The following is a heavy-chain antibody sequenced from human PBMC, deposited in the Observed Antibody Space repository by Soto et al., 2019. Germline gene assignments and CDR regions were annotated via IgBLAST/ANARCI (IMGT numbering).Heavy chain of an antibody. CDR1: GGSVSSGSYY. Sequence: KTSETLSLTCTVSGGSVSSGSYYWSWIRQPPGKGLEWIGYIYYSGSTNYNPSLKSRVTISVDTSKNQFSLKLSSVTAADTAVYYCARDTVYGDYRGIDAFDIWGQGTMVTVSS. J-gene: IGHJ3*02. V-gene: IGHV4-61*01. D-gene: IGHD4-17*01. CDR2: IYYSGST. CDR3: ARDTVYGDYRGIDAFDI.